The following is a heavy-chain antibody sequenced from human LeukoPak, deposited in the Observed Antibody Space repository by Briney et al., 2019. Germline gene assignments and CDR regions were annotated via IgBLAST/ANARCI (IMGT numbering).Heavy chain of an antibody. V-gene: IGHV1-18*01. J-gene: IGHJ6*02. CDR2: ISAYNGNT. CDR3: ARVDCGGDCPYYYYGMDV. Sequence: ASVNVSCKASGGTFSSYAISWVRQAPGQGLEWMGWISAYNGNTNYAQKLQGRVTMTTDTSTSTAYMELRSLRSDDTAVYYCARVDCGGDCPYYYYGMDVWGQGTTVTVSS. D-gene: IGHD2-21*02. CDR1: GGTFSSYA.